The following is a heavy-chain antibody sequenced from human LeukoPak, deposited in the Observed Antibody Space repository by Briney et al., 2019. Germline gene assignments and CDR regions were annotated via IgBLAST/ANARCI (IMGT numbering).Heavy chain of an antibody. D-gene: IGHD3-3*01. V-gene: IGHV1-69*04. CDR1: GYTFTSYD. Sequence: GASVKVSCKASGYTFTSYDINWVRQAPGQGLEWMGRIIPILGIANYAQKFQGRVTITADKSTSTAYMELSSLRSEDTAAYYCAREVRDALRFLEWLSPWGQGTLVTVSS. CDR3: AREVRDALRFLEWLSP. J-gene: IGHJ4*02. CDR2: IIPILGIA.